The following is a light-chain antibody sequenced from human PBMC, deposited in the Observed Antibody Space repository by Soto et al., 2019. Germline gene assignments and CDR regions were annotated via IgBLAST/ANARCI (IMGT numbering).Light chain of an antibody. CDR3: QQYTNFPLT. Sequence: DIQMTQSPSTLPASVGDRVTITCRASQSISSWLAWYQQKPGKAPKLLIHEASRLESGVPSRFSGSESGTEFTLTISGLHAEDSATYYCQQYTNFPLTFGGGTKVEIK. CDR1: QSISSW. J-gene: IGKJ4*01. V-gene: IGKV1-5*01. CDR2: EAS.